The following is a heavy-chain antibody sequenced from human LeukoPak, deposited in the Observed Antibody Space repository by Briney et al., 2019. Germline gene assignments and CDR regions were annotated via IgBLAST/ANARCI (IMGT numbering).Heavy chain of an antibody. CDR1: GFTFSSYA. J-gene: IGHJ4*02. CDR3: AREGGTQDY. D-gene: IGHD1-7*01. V-gene: IGHV3-30-3*01. Sequence: GRSLRLSCAASGFTFSSYAMHWVRQAPGKGLEWVAVISYDGSNKYYADSVKGRFTISRDNSKNTLYLQMNSLRVEDTAVYYCAREGGTQDYWGQGTLVTVSS. CDR2: ISYDGSNK.